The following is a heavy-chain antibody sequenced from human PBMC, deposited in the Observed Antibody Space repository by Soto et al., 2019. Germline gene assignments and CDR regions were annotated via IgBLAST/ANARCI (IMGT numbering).Heavy chain of an antibody. Sequence: QLQLQESGPGLVKPSETLSLTCTVSGGSISSSSYYWGWIRQPPGKGLEWIGSIYYSGSTYYNPAPRRRVPLSEDTSKHQFSLKLSSVTAADTAVYYRVGVTRFGELLFLPLLQDFDLWGRGTRVAVST. CDR2: IYYSGST. J-gene: IGHJ2*01. CDR3: VGVTRFGELLFLPLLQDFDL. V-gene: IGHV4-39*01. CDR1: GGSISSSSYY. D-gene: IGHD3-10*01.